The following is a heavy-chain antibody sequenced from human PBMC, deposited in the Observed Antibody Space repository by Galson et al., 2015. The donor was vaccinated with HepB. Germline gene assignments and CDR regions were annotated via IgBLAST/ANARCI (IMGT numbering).Heavy chain of an antibody. CDR2: SGRSGSPI. CDR1: GFSFSGYY. V-gene: IGHV3-11*01. J-gene: IGHJ6*02. D-gene: IGHD2-2*02. Sequence: SLRLSCAASGFSFSGYYMSWIRQAPGKGLEWISFSGRSGSPIYYADSVKGRFTISRDNAKNSLFLQMNSLRGEDTAVYYCARGYCSSASCYNHCYYGVDVWGQGTTVTVSS. CDR3: ARGYCSSASCYNHCYYGVDV.